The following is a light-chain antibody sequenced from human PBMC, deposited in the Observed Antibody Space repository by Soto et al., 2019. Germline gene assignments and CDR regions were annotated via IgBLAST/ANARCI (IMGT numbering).Light chain of an antibody. Sequence: EIVMTQSPATLSVSPGERATLSCRASQSVSSNLAWYQQKPGQAPRLLIYGASTRATGIPALFSGSESGTEFTLTISSLRCEDFAVFYCQQYNNWPRTFGQGTKVEIK. J-gene: IGKJ1*01. CDR2: GAS. V-gene: IGKV3-15*01. CDR3: QQYNNWPRT. CDR1: QSVSSN.